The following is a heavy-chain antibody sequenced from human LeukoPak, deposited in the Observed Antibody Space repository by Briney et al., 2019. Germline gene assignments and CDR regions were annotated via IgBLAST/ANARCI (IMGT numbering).Heavy chain of an antibody. CDR3: ARGPMVRGVDYMDV. J-gene: IGHJ6*03. D-gene: IGHD3-10*01. CDR2: IVVGSGNT. Sequence: SVKVSCKASGFTFTSSAVQWVRQARGQRLEWIGWIVVGSGNTNYAQKFQERVTITRDMSTSTAYMELSSLRSEDTAVYYCARGPMVRGVDYMDVWGKGTTVTVSS. V-gene: IGHV1-58*01. CDR1: GFTFTSSA.